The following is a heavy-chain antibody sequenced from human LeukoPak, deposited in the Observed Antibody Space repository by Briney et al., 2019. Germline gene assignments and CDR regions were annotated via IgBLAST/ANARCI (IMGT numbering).Heavy chain of an antibody. J-gene: IGHJ4*02. CDR2: INWNSDSI. CDR3: AINGGGDSGYGNFDY. Sequence: PGGSLRLSCAVSGFTFDDYAMHWVRQVPGKGLEWVSGINWNSDSIGYADSVKGRFTTSRDNAKNSLYLQMNSLRAEDTAFYYCAINGGGDSGYGNFDYWGQGTQVTVSS. V-gene: IGHV3-9*01. CDR1: GFTFDDYA. D-gene: IGHD5-12*01.